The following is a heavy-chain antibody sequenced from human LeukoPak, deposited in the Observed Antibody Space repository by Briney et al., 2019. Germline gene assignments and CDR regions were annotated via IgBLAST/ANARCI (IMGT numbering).Heavy chain of an antibody. CDR2: INPNSGGT. J-gene: IGHJ5*02. CDR3: ARGRKAARQGYLYNWFDP. CDR1: GYTFTGYY. D-gene: IGHD6-6*01. V-gene: IGHV1-2*02. Sequence: ASVEVSCKASGYTFTGYYMHWVRQAPGQGLEWMGWINPNSGGTNYAQKFQGRVTMTRDTSISTAYMELSRLRSEDTAVYYCARGRKAARQGYLYNWFDPWGQGTLVTVSS.